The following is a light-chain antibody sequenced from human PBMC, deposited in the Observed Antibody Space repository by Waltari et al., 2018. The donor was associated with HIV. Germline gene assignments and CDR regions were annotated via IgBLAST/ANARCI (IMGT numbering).Light chain of an antibody. CDR3: QQYDGPPYT. CDR1: QDISNH. CDR2: DAY. V-gene: IGKV1-33*01. Sequence: DIQMTQSPSSLSASVRDRVNITCPASQDISNHLNWYQQKLGKAPKLLFYDAYNLEIGVPSRFSGRRSGTDFTFIISRLQPDDIGRYYCQQYDGPPYTFGQGTKL. J-gene: IGKJ2*01.